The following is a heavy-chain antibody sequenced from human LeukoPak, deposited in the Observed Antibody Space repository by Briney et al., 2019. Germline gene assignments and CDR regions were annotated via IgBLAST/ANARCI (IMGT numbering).Heavy chain of an antibody. CDR1: GFTFSDYY. J-gene: IGHJ4*02. V-gene: IGHV3-11*06. CDR2: ISGSSSHI. CDR3: ARDQIGSW. D-gene: IGHD6-13*01. Sequence: PGGSLRLSCEASGFTFSDYYMSWIRQAPGKGLEWISYISGSSSHINYADSVKGRFTISRDNAKKSVCLQMDSLRAEDTAVYYCARDQIGSWWGQGTLVIVSS.